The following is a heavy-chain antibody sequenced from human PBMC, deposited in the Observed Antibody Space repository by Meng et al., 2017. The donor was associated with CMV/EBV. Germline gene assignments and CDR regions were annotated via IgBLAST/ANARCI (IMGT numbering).Heavy chain of an antibody. J-gene: IGHJ4*02. CDR3: ARDRVDGITGTTSGYDY. D-gene: IGHD1-7*01. CDR1: GCSISSYY. Sequence: GSLRLSCTVSGCSISSYYWSWIRQPPGKGLEWIGYIYYSGSTNYNPALKSRVTISVDTSKNQFSLKLSSVTAADTAVYYCARDRVDGITGTTSGYDYWGQGTLVTVSS. V-gene: IGHV4-59*01. CDR2: IYYSGST.